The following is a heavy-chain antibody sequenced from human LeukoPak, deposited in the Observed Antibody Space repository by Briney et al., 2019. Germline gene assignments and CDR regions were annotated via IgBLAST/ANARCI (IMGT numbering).Heavy chain of an antibody. Sequence: ASVKLSCKSSGYTFTNHYMHWVRQAPRQGLEWMGIISPGGGGTRYTQNFQGRVTMTRDTSTSTVYMELRRPRCTDPDMYYCARGSRCLQSGPWGQGTLVTVS. CDR1: GYTFTNHY. D-gene: IGHD5-24*01. J-gene: IGHJ5*02. CDR2: ISPGGGGT. V-gene: IGHV1-46*01. CDR3: ARGSRCLQSGP.